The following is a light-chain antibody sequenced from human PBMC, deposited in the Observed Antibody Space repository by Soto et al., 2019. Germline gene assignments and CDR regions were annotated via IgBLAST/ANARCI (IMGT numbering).Light chain of an antibody. CDR3: SSYTSSSTLV. V-gene: IGLV2-14*01. CDR2: DVS. CDR1: SRDVGGYSY. J-gene: IGLJ2*01. Sequence: QSALTQPASVSGSPGQSITISCTGTSRDVGGYSYVSWYQQYPGKAPRLMIYDVSNRPSGVSNRFSGSKSGNTASLTISGLQAEDEADYYCSSYTSSSTLVFGGGTKLTVL.